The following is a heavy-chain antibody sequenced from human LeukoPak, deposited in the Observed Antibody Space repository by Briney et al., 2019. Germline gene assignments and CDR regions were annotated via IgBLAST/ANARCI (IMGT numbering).Heavy chain of an antibody. D-gene: IGHD6-19*01. CDR2: IYTSGGT. Sequence: SETLSLTCIVSGGSISSYYRNWIRQPPGKGLEWIWYIYTSGGTIYNPSLKSRVTISVNTSKNQSSLKLSSVSAANTAVYYWARHDERDSRGWYSKRREYAFDIWGQGTMATVSS. J-gene: IGHJ3*02. CDR3: ARHDERDSRGWYSKRREYAFDI. CDR1: GGSISSYY. V-gene: IGHV4-4*09.